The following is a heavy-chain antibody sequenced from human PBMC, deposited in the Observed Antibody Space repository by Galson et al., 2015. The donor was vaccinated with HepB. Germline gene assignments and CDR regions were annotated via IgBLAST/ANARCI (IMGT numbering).Heavy chain of an antibody. V-gene: IGHV1-18*01. D-gene: IGHD5-24*01. CDR2: ISAYNGNA. Sequence: SVKVSCKATGYTFTRYGISWVRQAPGQGLEWMGWISAYNGNADYAQKLQGRVTMTADTSTSTIYMELRSLRSDDTAMYYCARGGMGTLGGPTFDYWGQGTMVTVSS. J-gene: IGHJ4*02. CDR1: GYTFTRYG. CDR3: ARGGMGTLGGPTFDY.